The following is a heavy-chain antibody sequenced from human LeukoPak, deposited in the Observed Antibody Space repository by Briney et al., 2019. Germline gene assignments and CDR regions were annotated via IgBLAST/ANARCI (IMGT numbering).Heavy chain of an antibody. J-gene: IGHJ6*03. V-gene: IGHV1-2*02. CDR3: ARGREKNYDISTGYYYYYYCMDV. Sequence: GASVKVSCKASGHTFTVHYIHWVRQGPGQGLEWLGWITLNSGDTHYAQKFQGRVTMTRDTSISTAYMELSRLRSDDTAVYYCARGREKNYDISTGYYYYYYCMDVWGKGTTVTISS. CDR2: ITLNSGDT. D-gene: IGHD3-9*01. CDR1: GHTFTVHY.